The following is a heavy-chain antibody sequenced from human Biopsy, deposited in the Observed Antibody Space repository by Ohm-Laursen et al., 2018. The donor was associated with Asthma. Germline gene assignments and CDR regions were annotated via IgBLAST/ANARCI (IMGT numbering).Heavy chain of an antibody. CDR3: ARGDSSNWSHYYFDY. CDR2: IYSGGTS. V-gene: IGHV3-53*01. D-gene: IGHD3-22*01. J-gene: IGHJ4*02. CDR1: GFAVSRDH. Sequence: GSLRLSCAASGFAVSRDHMLWVRQAPGKGLEWVSVIYSGGTSHTADSVRGRFTISRDYSKNTLYLQMHSPRAEDTAVYYCARGDSSNWSHYYFDYWGQGTLVTVSS.